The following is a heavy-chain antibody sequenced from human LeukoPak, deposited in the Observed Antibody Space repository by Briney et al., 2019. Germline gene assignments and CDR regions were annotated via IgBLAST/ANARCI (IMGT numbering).Heavy chain of an antibody. D-gene: IGHD2-2*01. Sequence: PGGSLRLSCAASGFTFSSYGMHWVRQAPGKGLEWVAVIWYGGSNKYYADSVKGRFTISRDNSKNTLYLQMNSLRAEDTAVYYCAKSARYCSSNSCLLADAFDIWGQGTMVTVSS. CDR2: IWYGGSNK. J-gene: IGHJ3*02. CDR3: AKSARYCSSNSCLLADAFDI. CDR1: GFTFSSYG. V-gene: IGHV3-30*02.